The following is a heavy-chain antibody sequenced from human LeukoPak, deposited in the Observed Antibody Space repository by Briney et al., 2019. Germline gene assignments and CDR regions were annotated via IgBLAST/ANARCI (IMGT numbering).Heavy chain of an antibody. Sequence: GGSLRLSCAASGFTFSRYWMHWVRQAPGKGLVWVSRINSDGSSTSYADSVKGRFTISRDNAKNTLYLQMNSLRAEDTAVYYCAMVRGVGFGVYWGQGTLVTVSS. CDR3: AMVRGVGFGVY. V-gene: IGHV3-74*01. CDR1: GFTFSRYW. D-gene: IGHD3-10*01. J-gene: IGHJ4*02. CDR2: INSDGSST.